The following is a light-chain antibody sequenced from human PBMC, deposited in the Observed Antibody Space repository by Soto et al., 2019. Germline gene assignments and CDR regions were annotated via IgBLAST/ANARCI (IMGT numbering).Light chain of an antibody. CDR3: SSYTSSSTYV. Sequence: QSALTQPASVSGSPGQSITISCTGTSSDVGGYNYVSWYQQHPGKAPKLMIYDVSNRPSGVSDRFSGSKSGNTASLTISGLQAEDEADYYSSSYTSSSTYVSGGGTKVTV. CDR2: DVS. J-gene: IGLJ1*01. V-gene: IGLV2-14*01. CDR1: SSDVGGYNY.